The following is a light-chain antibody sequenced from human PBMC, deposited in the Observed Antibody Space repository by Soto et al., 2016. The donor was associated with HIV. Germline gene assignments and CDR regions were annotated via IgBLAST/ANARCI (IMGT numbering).Light chain of an antibody. CDR3: QVWDSNTDHQ. CDR1: NIGSKS. Sequence: SYVLTQSPSVSVAPGKTATITCGGNNIGSKSVHWYQQKPGQAPVLVVYDDNDRPSGIPERFSGSNSGNTATLTISRVEAGDEADYYCQVWDSNTDHQFGGGTKLTAL. V-gene: IGLV3-21*03. J-gene: IGLJ2*01. CDR2: DDN.